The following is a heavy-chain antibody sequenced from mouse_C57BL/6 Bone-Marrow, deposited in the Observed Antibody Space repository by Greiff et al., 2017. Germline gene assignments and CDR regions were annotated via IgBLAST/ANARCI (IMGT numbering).Heavy chain of an antibody. V-gene: IGHV5-17*01. D-gene: IGHD2-3*01. CDR2: ISSGSSTI. J-gene: IGHJ3*01. CDR1: GFTFSDYG. Sequence: EVQRVESGGGLVKPGGSLKLSCAASGFTFSDYGMHWVRQAPEKGLEWVAYISSGSSTIYYADTVKGRFTISRDNAKNTLFLQMTSLRSEDTAMYYCANIYDGYQAWFAYWGQGTLVTVSA. CDR3: ANIYDGYQAWFAY.